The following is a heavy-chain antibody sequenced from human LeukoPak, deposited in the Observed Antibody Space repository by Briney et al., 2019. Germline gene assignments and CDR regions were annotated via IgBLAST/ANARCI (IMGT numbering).Heavy chain of an antibody. Sequence: GGSLRLSCAASGFTFSNSAMTWVRQAPGKGLEWVSAISTSGSDTIYTDSVKDRFTISRDNSKNTLYLQMNSLRAEDTAVYYCAKGGNSAPLDYWSQGTLVTVSS. CDR3: AKGGNSAPLDY. CDR1: GFTFSNSA. D-gene: IGHD1-7*01. CDR2: ISTSGSDT. J-gene: IGHJ4*02. V-gene: IGHV3-23*01.